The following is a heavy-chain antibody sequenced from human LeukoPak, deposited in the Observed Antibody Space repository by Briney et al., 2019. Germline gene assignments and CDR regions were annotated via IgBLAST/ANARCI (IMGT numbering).Heavy chain of an antibody. J-gene: IGHJ4*02. CDR1: GYTFTGYY. CDR3: GRDFRDSLDY. V-gene: IGHV1-2*02. Sequence: ASLKVSCKASGYTFTGYYMHWVRQAPGQGLEWMGWINPDSGGTNFAQKFQGSVTMTGDTPISTAYMELSRLRSDDTAVYYCGRDFRDSLDYWGQGTLVTVSS. CDR2: INPDSGGT.